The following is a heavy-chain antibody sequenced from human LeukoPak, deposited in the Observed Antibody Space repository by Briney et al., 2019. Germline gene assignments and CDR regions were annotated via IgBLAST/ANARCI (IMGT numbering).Heavy chain of an antibody. Sequence: AGGSLRLSCAASGFTFSSFWMTWVRQAPGKGLEWVANVKEDGSKKHYVDSVKGRFTISRDNAKNSLYLQMNSLRAEDTALYFCASNWGSYPDCWGQGALVTVSS. V-gene: IGHV3-7*01. CDR1: GFTFSSFW. J-gene: IGHJ4*02. CDR2: VKEDGSKK. D-gene: IGHD3-16*01. CDR3: ASNWGSYPDC.